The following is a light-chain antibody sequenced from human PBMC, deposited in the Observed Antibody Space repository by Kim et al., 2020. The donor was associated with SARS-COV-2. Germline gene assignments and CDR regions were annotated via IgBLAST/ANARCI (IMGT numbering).Light chain of an antibody. J-gene: IGKJ1*01. CDR3: QNYNGYPWT. Sequence: ASVGDRVTITCRASQSINNWLAWYQHKAGTAPKVLIYKASNLEAGVPSRFSGSGSGTEFTLTISSLQADDFATYYCQNYNGYPWTFGQGTKLEIK. CDR1: QSINNW. V-gene: IGKV1-5*03. CDR2: KAS.